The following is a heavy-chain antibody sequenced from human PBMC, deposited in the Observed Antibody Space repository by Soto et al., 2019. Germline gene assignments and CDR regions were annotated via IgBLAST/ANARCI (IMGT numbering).Heavy chain of an antibody. CDR3: AKEDGSSWYSGMDV. J-gene: IGHJ6*02. Sequence: PGGSLRLSCAASGFTFSSYGMHWVRQAPGKGLEWVAVISYDGSNKYYADSVKGRFTISRDNSKNTLYLQMNSLRAEDTAVYYCAKEDGSSWYSGMDVWGQGTTVPVYS. CDR1: GFTFSSYG. D-gene: IGHD6-13*01. CDR2: ISYDGSNK. V-gene: IGHV3-30*18.